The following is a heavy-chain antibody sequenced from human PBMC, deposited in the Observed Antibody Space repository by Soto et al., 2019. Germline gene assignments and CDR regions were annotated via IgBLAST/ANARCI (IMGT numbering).Heavy chain of an antibody. CDR1: GFTFSSYA. CDR3: AKSIRGGSYYCDF. V-gene: IGHV3-23*01. Sequence: GGSLRLSCAASGFTFSSYAMSWVRQAPGKGLEWVSLVDSSQHTFYAESVKGRFTVSRDNSKNMVYLQMNSLTADDTALYYCAKSIRGGSYYCDFWGQGTMVTVSS. J-gene: IGHJ4*02. CDR2: VDSSQHT. D-gene: IGHD2-15*01.